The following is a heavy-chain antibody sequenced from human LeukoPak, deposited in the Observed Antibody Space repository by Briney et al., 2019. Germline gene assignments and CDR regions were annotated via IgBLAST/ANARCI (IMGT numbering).Heavy chain of an antibody. CDR3: ARLDYMDV. Sequence: GGSLRLSCSVSGFTFGGSEMNWVRQAPGKGLEWVSYISSRSTIKYYGDSVKCRFTISRDNAKNSLYLQMNSLRVEDTAVYYCARLDYMDVWGKGTTVTISS. CDR2: ISSRSTIK. V-gene: IGHV3-48*03. CDR1: GFTFGGSE. J-gene: IGHJ6*03.